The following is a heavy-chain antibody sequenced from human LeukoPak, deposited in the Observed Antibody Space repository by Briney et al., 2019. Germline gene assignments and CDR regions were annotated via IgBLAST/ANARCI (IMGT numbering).Heavy chain of an antibody. CDR1: GFTFADYT. V-gene: IGHV3-49*03. D-gene: IGHD2-15*01. Sequence: GGSLRLSCTTSGFTFADYTMHWFRQAPGKGLESVGFIRGSGTTQYAASVRGRFTISRDNSKNTLYLQMNSLRAEDTAVYYCASSHCSGGSCYRGPFDYWGQGTLVTVSS. J-gene: IGHJ4*02. CDR2: IRGSGTT. CDR3: ASSHCSGGSCYRGPFDY.